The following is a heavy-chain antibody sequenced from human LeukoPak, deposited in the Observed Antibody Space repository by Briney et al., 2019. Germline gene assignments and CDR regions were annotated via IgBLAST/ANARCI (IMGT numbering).Heavy chain of an antibody. D-gene: IGHD3-22*01. CDR3: TTDRYYYDSSGYLGEGDYYYYYMDV. V-gene: IGHV3-15*01. CDR1: GFTFCNAW. CDR2: IKSKTDGGTT. J-gene: IGHJ6*03. Sequence: GGSLRLSCAASGFTFCNAWMSWVRQAPGKGLEWVGRIKSKTDGGTTDYAAPVKGRFTISRDDSKNTLYLQMNSLKTEDTAVYYCTTDRYYYDSSGYLGEGDYYYYYMDVWGKGTTVTISS.